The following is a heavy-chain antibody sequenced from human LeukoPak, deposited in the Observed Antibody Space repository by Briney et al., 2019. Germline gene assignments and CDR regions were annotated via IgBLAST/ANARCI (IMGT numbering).Heavy chain of an antibody. CDR3: AREAVFTPDY. V-gene: IGHV3-30*03. Sequence: GGSLRLSCAASGFTFSSYGMHWVRQAPGKGLEWVAVISYDGSNKYYADSVKGRFTISRDNSKNTLYLQMNSLRAEDTAVYYCAREAVFTPDYWGQGTLDTVSS. CDR2: ISYDGSNK. CDR1: GFTFSSYG. J-gene: IGHJ4*02. D-gene: IGHD5/OR15-5a*01.